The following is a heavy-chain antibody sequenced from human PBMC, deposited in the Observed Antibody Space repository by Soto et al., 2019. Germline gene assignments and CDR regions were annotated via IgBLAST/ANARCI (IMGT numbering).Heavy chain of an antibody. CDR1: GNSFVTYA. J-gene: IGHJ4*02. V-gene: IGHV1-3*01. D-gene: IGHD3-10*01. CDR3: ARVPPWGDSGSCYIQHYDS. CDR2: INVGSGNT. Sequence: QVQLVQSGAEVKRPGASVKVSCKSSGNSFVTYAIHWVRQAPGQRLQWMGWINVGSGNTKYAQDFQGRVTFTRDTAATTTFMELSSLRSESAAVYYCARVPPWGDSGSCYIQHYDSWGQGTLVTVSS.